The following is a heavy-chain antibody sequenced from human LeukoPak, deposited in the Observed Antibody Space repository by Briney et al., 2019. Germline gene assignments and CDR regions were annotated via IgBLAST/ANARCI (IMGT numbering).Heavy chain of an antibody. Sequence: APVKVSCKASGYTLTGYYLHWVRQAPGQGLEWMGWINPNTGATHSAQKFQGRITMTRDTSISTAYMELSRLRSDDTAVYYCASQYGYWGQGTLVTVSS. CDR1: GYTLTGYY. D-gene: IGHD4-17*01. CDR3: ASQYGY. J-gene: IGHJ4*02. V-gene: IGHV1-2*02. CDR2: INPNTGAT.